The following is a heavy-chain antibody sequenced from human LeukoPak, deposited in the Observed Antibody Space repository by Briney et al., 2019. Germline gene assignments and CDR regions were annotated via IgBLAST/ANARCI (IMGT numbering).Heavy chain of an antibody. V-gene: IGHV1-69*05. J-gene: IGHJ6*03. Sequence: GSSXXVSCKASGGTFSSYAISWVRQAPGQGLEWMGGIIPIFGTANYAQKFQGRVTITTDESTSTAYMELSSLRSEDTAVYYCARVLDYYYYMDVWGKGTTVTVSS. D-gene: IGHD3-3*01. CDR1: GGTFSSYA. CDR2: IIPIFGTA. CDR3: ARVLDYYYYMDV.